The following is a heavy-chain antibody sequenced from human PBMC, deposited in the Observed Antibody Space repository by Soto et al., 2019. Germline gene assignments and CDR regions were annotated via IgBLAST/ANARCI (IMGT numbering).Heavy chain of an antibody. D-gene: IGHD1-26*01. CDR3: ARGIVGAPPTPFDY. CDR2: INPNSGGT. V-gene: IGHV1-2*04. CDR1: GYTFTDYY. J-gene: IGHJ4*02. Sequence: GASVKVSCKASGYTFTDYYIHWVRQAPGQGLEWMGWINPNSGGTNYAQKFQGWVTMTRDTSISTAYMELSRLRSDDTAVYYCARGIVGAPPTPFDYWGQGTLVTVSS.